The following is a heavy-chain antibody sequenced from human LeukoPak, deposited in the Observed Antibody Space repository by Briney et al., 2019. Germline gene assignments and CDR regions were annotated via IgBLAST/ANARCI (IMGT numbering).Heavy chain of an antibody. Sequence: GGSLRLSCAASGFSFSTYAMHWVRQAPGKGLEWVALIWHDASHTFYTDSVKGRFTISRDNSKNTLYLQMDSLRAEDTAVYYCARSYQPLLYYFDYWGQGTLVTVSS. CDR2: IWHDASHT. D-gene: IGHD2-2*01. J-gene: IGHJ4*02. CDR1: GFSFSTYA. V-gene: IGHV3-30*02. CDR3: ARSYQPLLYYFDY.